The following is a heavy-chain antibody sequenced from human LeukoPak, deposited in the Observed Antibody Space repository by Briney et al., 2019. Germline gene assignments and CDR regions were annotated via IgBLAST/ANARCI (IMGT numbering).Heavy chain of an antibody. D-gene: IGHD3-22*01. Sequence: GGSLRLSCAASGFTFDDYGMSWVRQAPGKGLEWVSGINWNGGSTGYADSVKGRFTISRDNAKNSLYLQMNSLRAEDTALYHCARALYDSSGYYYEYYFDYWGQGTLVTVSS. CDR3: ARALYDSSGYYYEYYFDY. CDR2: INWNGGST. J-gene: IGHJ4*02. CDR1: GFTFDDYG. V-gene: IGHV3-20*01.